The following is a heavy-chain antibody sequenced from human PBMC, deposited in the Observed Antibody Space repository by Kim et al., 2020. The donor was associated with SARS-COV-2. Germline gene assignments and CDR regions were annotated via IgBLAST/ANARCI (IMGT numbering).Heavy chain of an antibody. CDR2: IWYDGSNK. J-gene: IGHJ6*02. CDR1: GFTFSSYG. Sequence: GGSLRLSCAASGFTFSSYGMHWVRQAPGKGLEWVAVIWYDGSNKYYADSVKGRFTISRDNSKNTLYLQMNSLRAEDTAVYYCAKKDTMVRGRRTAAHYGMDVWGQGTTVTVSS. V-gene: IGHV3-33*06. D-gene: IGHD3-10*01. CDR3: AKKDTMVRGRRTAAHYGMDV.